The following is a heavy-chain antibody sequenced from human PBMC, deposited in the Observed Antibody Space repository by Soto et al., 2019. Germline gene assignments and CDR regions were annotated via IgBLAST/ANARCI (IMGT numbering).Heavy chain of an antibody. D-gene: IGHD1-26*01. J-gene: IGHJ4*02. CDR2: ISGSGGST. V-gene: IGHV3-23*01. CDR3: AKDGGATPTAEPDMYYFDY. CDR1: GFTFSSYA. Sequence: GGSLRLSCAASGFTFSSYAMSWVRQAPGKGLEWVSAISGSGGSTYYADSVKGRFTISRDNSKNTLYLQMNSLRAEDTAVYYCAKDGGATPTAEPDMYYFDYWGQGTLVTVSS.